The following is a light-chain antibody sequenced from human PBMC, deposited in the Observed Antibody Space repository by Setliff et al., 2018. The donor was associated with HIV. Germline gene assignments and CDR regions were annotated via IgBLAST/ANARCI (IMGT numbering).Light chain of an antibody. CDR2: STY. V-gene: IGLV1-44*01. Sequence: QSVLTQPPSASGAPGQRVTISCSGSTSNVGDNAVTWYQQVPGTAPKLLIFSTYLRPSGVPDRFSGSKSGTSASLAIGGLHSDDEGNYYCATWDDNLNGDVFGTGTKVTVL. CDR3: ATWDDNLNGDV. CDR1: TSNVGDNA. J-gene: IGLJ1*01.